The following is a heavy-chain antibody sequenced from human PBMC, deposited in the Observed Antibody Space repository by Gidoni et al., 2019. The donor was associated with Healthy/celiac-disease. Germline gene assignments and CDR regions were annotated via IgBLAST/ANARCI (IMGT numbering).Heavy chain of an antibody. CDR3: ARDAVGLGYNYFDY. Sequence: QLQLQESGPGLVKPSETLSLTCTVSGGSISSSSYYWGWIRQPPGKGLEWIGRIYYSGSTYYNQSLKSRVTISVDTSKNQFSLKMSYVTAADTAVYYCARDAVGLGYNYFDYWGQGTLVTVSS. CDR1: GGSISSSSYY. D-gene: IGHD1-1*01. J-gene: IGHJ4*02. V-gene: IGHV4-39*07. CDR2: IYYSGST.